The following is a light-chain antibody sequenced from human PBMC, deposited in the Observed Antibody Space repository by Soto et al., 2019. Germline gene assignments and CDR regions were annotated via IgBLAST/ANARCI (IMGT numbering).Light chain of an antibody. CDR1: SRDVGGYNY. Sequence: QSVLTQPPSASGSPGQSVTISCTGTSRDVGGYNYVSWYQQHPGKAPKLMIYEVSKRPSGVPDRFSGSKSGNTASLTVSGLQAEDEADYYCSSYAGSTSVVFGGGTKVTVL. CDR3: SSYAGSTSVV. J-gene: IGLJ2*01. CDR2: EVS. V-gene: IGLV2-8*01.